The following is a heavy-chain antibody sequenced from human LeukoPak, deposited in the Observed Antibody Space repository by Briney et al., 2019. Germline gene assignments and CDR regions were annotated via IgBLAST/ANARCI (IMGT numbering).Heavy chain of an antibody. J-gene: IGHJ4*02. D-gene: IGHD3-22*01. CDR3: AVYYDSSGYFDY. CDR2: IYHSGST. Sequence: PSQTLSLTCAVSGGSSSSGGYSWSWIRQPPGKGLEWIGYIYHSGSTYYNPSLKSRVTISVDRSKNQFSLKLSSVTAADTAVYYCAVYYDSSGYFDYWGQGTLVTVSS. V-gene: IGHV4-30-2*01. CDR1: GGSSSSGGYS.